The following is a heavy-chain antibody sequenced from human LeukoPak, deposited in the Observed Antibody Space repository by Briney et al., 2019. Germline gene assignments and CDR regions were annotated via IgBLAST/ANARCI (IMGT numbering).Heavy chain of an antibody. V-gene: IGHV1-18*01. Sequence: ASVKVSCKASGYTFTSYGISWVRQAPGQGLEWMGWISAYNGNTNYAQKLQGRVTMTTDTSTSTAYMELRSLRSDDTAVYYCARGGRGQVTVTPRSRFDPWGQGTLVTVSS. CDR3: ARGGRGQVTVTPRSRFDP. J-gene: IGHJ5*02. CDR2: ISAYNGNT. D-gene: IGHD4-17*01. CDR1: GYTFTSYG.